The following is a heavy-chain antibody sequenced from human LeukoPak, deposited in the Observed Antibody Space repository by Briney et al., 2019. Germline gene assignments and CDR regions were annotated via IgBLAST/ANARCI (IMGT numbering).Heavy chain of an antibody. CDR2: ISNSGTTI. V-gene: IGHV3-11*01. J-gene: IGHJ4*02. D-gene: IGHD5-24*01. CDR1: GFTFSDYY. CDR3: ARVQHNLASTYYFDY. Sequence: KPGGSLRLSCAASGFTFSDYYMSWIRQAPGKGLEWVSYISNSGTTIYYADSVKGQFTISRDNAKNSLYLRMNSLRAEDTAVYYCARVQHNLASTYYFDYWGQGILVTVSS.